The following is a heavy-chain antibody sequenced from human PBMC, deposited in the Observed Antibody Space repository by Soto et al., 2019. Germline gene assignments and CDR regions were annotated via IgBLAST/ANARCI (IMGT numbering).Heavy chain of an antibody. V-gene: IGHV5-51*01. CDR2: IYPGDSDT. CDR1: GYSFTSYW. D-gene: IGHD6-13*01. CDR3: AVDSSSWTGSGYYGMDV. Sequence: PGESLKISCKGSGYSFTSYWIGWARQMPGKGLEWMGIIYPGDSDTRYSPSFQGQVTISADKSISTAYLQWSSLKASDTAMYYCAVDSSSWTGSGYYGMDVWGQGTTVTVSS. J-gene: IGHJ6*02.